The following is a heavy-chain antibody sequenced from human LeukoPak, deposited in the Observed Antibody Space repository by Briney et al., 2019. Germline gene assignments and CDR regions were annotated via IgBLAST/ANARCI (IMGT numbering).Heavy chain of an antibody. V-gene: IGHV3-9*01. CDR3: ARDYSYRSAVDHIMDV. J-gene: IGHJ6*02. Sequence: GGSLRLSCAASGFTFSSYAMSWVRQAPGKGLEWVSGISWNSANIGYADSVKGRFTISRDNAKSSLFLQVNSLRAEDTALYYCARDYSYRSAVDHIMDVWGQGTAVTVSS. CDR1: GFTFSSYA. D-gene: IGHD2-15*01. CDR2: ISWNSANI.